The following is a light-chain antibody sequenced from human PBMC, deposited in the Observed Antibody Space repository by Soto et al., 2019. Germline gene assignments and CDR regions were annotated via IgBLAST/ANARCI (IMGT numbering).Light chain of an antibody. CDR1: SSDVGGYNY. CDR2: DVS. V-gene: IGLV2-14*01. Sequence: QSALTQPASVSGSPGQSITISCTGTSSDVGGYNYVSWYQQHPGKAPKLIIYDVSNRPSGVSNRFSGSKSGNTASLTISGLQTEYEADYYCNSYTTSSTHIFGGGTKLTVL. J-gene: IGLJ2*01. CDR3: NSYTTSSTHI.